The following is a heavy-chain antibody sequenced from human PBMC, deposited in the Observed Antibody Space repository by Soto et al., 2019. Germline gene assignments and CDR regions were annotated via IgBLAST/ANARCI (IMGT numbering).Heavy chain of an antibody. J-gene: IGHJ6*02. V-gene: IGHV1-69*12. CDR2: IIPIFDTA. CDR3: ARHGITGTWVYYYGMDV. Sequence: QVQLVQSGAEVKKPGSSVKVSCKASGGTFSSYAISWVRQAPGQGLEWMGGIIPIFDTADYAQKFQGRVTIIADESTSTAYMELSSLRSEDTAVYYCARHGITGTWVYYYGMDVWGQGTTVTVSS. D-gene: IGHD1-7*01. CDR1: GGTFSSYA.